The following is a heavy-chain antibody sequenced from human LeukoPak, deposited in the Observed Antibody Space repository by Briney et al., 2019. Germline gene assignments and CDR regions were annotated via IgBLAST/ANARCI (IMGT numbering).Heavy chain of an antibody. CDR1: GGSISSYY. V-gene: IGHV4-4*07. CDR3: ARHWMAVAPYWYFDL. J-gene: IGHJ2*01. D-gene: IGHD6-19*01. CDR2: IYTSGST. Sequence: PSETLSLTCTVSGGSISSYYWSWIRQPAGKGLEWIGRIYTSGSTNYNPSLKSRVSISVDTSKNQFSLRLSSLAAADTAVYYCARHWMAVAPYWYFDLWGRGTLVTVSS.